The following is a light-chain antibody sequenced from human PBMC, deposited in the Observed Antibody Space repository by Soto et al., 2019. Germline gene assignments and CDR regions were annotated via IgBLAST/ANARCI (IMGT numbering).Light chain of an antibody. CDR3: LSYTTSSTHV. CDR2: DVS. Sequence: QSALTQPASVSGSPGQSITISCTGTSSDVGFYNYVSWYQQYPGKAPKFMIYDVSNRPSGVSNRFSGSKSGNTASLTISGLQAEHEADYYCLSYTTSSTHVFGTGTKLTVL. J-gene: IGLJ1*01. V-gene: IGLV2-14*01. CDR1: SSDVGFYNY.